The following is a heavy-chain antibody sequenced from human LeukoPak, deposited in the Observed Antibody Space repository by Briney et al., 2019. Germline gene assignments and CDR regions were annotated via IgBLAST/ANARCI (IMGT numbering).Heavy chain of an antibody. CDR3: AKLSWYYYDSSGYL. CDR2: ISTSGSYI. V-gene: IGHV3-21*01. J-gene: IGHJ4*02. Sequence: GGSLRLSCAASGFTFTSYSMNWVRQAPGKGLEWVSSISTSGSYIYYADSVKGRFTISRDNAKNSLYLQMNSLRAEDTAVYYCAKLSWYYYDSSGYLWGQGTLVTVSS. CDR1: GFTFTSYS. D-gene: IGHD3-22*01.